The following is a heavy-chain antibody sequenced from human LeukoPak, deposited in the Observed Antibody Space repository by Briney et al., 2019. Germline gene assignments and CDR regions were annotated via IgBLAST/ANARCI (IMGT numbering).Heavy chain of an antibody. CDR1: GGSISSHY. V-gene: IGHV4-59*11. CDR2: IYYSGST. J-gene: IGHJ3*02. CDR3: TAGYCSSTSCYDAFDI. D-gene: IGHD2-2*01. Sequence: SETLSLTCTVSGGSISSHYWSWIRQPPGKGLEWIGYIYYSGSTNYNPSLKSRVTISVDTSKNQFSLKLSSVTAADTAVYYCTAGYCSSTSCYDAFDIWGQGTMVTVSS.